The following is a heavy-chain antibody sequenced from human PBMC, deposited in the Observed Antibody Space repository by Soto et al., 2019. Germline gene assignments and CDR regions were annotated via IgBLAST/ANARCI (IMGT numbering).Heavy chain of an antibody. CDR3: ARVRIGGDYYYYGMDV. J-gene: IGHJ6*02. CDR2: IYYSGST. Sequence: PSETLSLTCTFSGGSIRSGGYYWSWIRQHPGKGLEWIGYIYYSGSTYYNPSLKSRVTISVDTSKNQFSLKLSSVTAADTAVYYCARVRIGGDYYYYGMDVWGQGTTVTVSS. CDR1: GGSIRSGGYY. V-gene: IGHV4-31*03. D-gene: IGHD2-15*01.